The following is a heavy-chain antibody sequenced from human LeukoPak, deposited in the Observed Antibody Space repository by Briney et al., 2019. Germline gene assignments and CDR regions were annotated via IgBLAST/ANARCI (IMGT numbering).Heavy chain of an antibody. CDR2: IYYSGSA. CDR3: ARVGSKAYNWFDP. CDR1: GGSISSSSYY. Sequence: SETLSLTCTVSGGSISSSSYYWGWIRQPPGKGLEWIGSIYYSGSAYYNPSLKSRVTISVDTSKNQFSLKLSPVTAADTAVYYCARVGSKAYNWFDPWGQGTLVTVSS. J-gene: IGHJ5*02. V-gene: IGHV4-39*07. D-gene: IGHD3-10*01.